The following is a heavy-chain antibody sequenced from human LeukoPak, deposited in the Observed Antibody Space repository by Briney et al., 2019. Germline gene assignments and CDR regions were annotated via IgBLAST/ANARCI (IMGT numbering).Heavy chain of an antibody. CDR3: ASGDSSWPDY. V-gene: IGHV3-33*01. Sequence: GGSLRLSCAASGFTFSSYGMHWVRQAPGKGLEWVAVIWYDGSNKYYADSVKGRFTISRDNSKNTLYLQMNSLRAEDTAEYYCASGDSSWPDYWGQGTLVTVSS. D-gene: IGHD6-13*01. CDR1: GFTFSSYG. CDR2: IWYDGSNK. J-gene: IGHJ4*02.